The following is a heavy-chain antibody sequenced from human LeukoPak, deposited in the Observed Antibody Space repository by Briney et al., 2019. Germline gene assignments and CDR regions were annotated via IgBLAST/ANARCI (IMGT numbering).Heavy chain of an antibody. D-gene: IGHD3-10*02. Sequence: PGGSLRLSCAASGFTFSSYAMHWVRQAPGKGLEWGAVISYDGSNKYYADSVKGRFTISRDNSKNTLYLQMNSLRAEDTAVYYCARDYVRGVTLDYWGQGTLVTVSS. CDR3: ARDYVRGVTLDY. V-gene: IGHV3-30*04. J-gene: IGHJ4*02. CDR2: ISYDGSNK. CDR1: GFTFSSYA.